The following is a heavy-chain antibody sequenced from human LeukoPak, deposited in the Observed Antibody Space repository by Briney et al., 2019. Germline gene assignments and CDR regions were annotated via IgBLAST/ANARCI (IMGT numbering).Heavy chain of an antibody. CDR1: GYTFTDYY. Sequence: SVKVSCKASGYTFTDYYIHWVRQAPGQGLEWMGRIIPILGIANYAQKFQGRVTITADKSTSTAYMELSSLSSEDTAVYYCASLGYCSSTSCYGDDYWGQGTLVTVSS. J-gene: IGHJ4*02. D-gene: IGHD2-2*01. CDR2: IIPILGIA. V-gene: IGHV1-69*02. CDR3: ASLGYCSSTSCYGDDY.